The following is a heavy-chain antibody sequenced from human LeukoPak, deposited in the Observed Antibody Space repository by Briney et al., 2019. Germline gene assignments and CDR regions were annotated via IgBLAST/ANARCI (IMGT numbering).Heavy chain of an antibody. CDR1: GGSISSYY. D-gene: IGHD2-2*01. CDR2: IYYSGST. J-gene: IGHJ5*02. CDR3: ASLGVVPAAIKDWFDP. V-gene: IGHV4-59*08. Sequence: SSETLSLTCSVSGGSISSYYWSWIRQPPGKGLEWIGYIYYSGSTNYNPSLKSRVTISVDTSKNQFSLKLSSVTAADTAVYYCASLGVVPAAIKDWFDPWGQGTLVTVSS.